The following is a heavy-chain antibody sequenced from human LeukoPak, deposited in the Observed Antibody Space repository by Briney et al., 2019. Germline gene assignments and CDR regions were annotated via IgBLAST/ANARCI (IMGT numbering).Heavy chain of an antibody. CDR2: IYTSGST. CDR3: ARDKGLECLLYNWFDP. V-gene: IGHV4-4*07. Sequence: SETLSLTCTVSGGSISSYYWSWIRQPAGEGMEWIGRIYTSGSTNYNPSLKSRVTMSVDTSKNQFSLKLSSVTAADTAVYYCARDKGLECLLYNWFDPWGQGTLVTVSS. D-gene: IGHD3-3*01. CDR1: GGSISSYY. J-gene: IGHJ5*02.